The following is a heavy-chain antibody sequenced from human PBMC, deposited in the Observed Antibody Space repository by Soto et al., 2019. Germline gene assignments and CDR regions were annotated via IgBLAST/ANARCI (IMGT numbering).Heavy chain of an antibody. V-gene: IGHV3-7*01. CDR1: GFTFSSYW. D-gene: IGHD5-12*01. CDR2: IKQDGSEK. Sequence: EVQLVESGGGLVQPGGSLRLSCAASGFTFSSYWMSWVRQAPGKGLEWVANIKQDGSEKYYVDSVKGRFTISRDNAKNSLYLQMNSLRAEDTAVYYCARRVGYSGYGVGYYMDVWGKGTTVTVSS. CDR3: ARRVGYSGYGVGYYMDV. J-gene: IGHJ6*03.